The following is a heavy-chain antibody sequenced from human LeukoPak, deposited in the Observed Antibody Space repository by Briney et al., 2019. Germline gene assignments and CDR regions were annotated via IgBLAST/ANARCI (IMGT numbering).Heavy chain of an antibody. Sequence: GGSLRLSCVISGFTFSRYAVHWARQAPGKGLEWVSGIGVSDASTYYADSVKGRFIVSRDTSKNTLYLQMNSLRAEDTAMYYCAKRSGSGSQEYFDYWGQGTVVTVSS. CDR3: AKRSGSGSQEYFDY. D-gene: IGHD3-10*01. V-gene: IGHV3-23*01. CDR2: IGVSDAST. CDR1: GFTFSRYA. J-gene: IGHJ4*02.